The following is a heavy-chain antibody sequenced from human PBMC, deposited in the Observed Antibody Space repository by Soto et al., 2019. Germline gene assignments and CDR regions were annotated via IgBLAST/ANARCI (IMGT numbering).Heavy chain of an antibody. J-gene: IGHJ4*02. D-gene: IGHD3-10*01. CDR2: IKEDGSEK. V-gene: IGHV3-7*03. CDR3: ARVRPGNYRVY. Sequence: PGGSLRLSCAASGFTFSTFWMDWVRQAPGKGLEWVAKIKEDGSEKYYADSVKGRFIISRDNARNSVYLQMNSLRAEDTAVYYCARVRPGNYRVYWGQGNLVTVSS. CDR1: GFTFSTFW.